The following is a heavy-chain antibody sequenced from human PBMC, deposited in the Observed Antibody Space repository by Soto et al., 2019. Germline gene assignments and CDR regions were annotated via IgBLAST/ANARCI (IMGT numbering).Heavy chain of an antibody. V-gene: IGHV4-30-4*01. CDR3: ARATVLRFLEWLSTFDY. CDR2: IYYSGST. CDR1: GGSISSGDYY. J-gene: IGHJ4*02. Sequence: QVQLQESGPGLVKPSQTLSLTCTVSGGSISSGDYYWSWIRQPPGKGLEWIGYIYYSGSTYYNPSLKSRVTISVDTSKNQFSLKLSSVPAADTAVYYCARATVLRFLEWLSTFDYWGQGTLVTVSS. D-gene: IGHD3-3*01.